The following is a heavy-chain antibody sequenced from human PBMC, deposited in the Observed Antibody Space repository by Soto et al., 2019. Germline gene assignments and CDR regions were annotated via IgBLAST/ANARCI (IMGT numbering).Heavy chain of an antibody. CDR3: ATSGDYDSSGYWPGDAFDI. Sequence: PGGSLRLSCAASGFTFSSYAMSWVRQAPGKGLEWVSALSGSGGSTYYADSVKGRFTISRDNSKNTLYLQMNSLRAEDTAVYYCATSGDYDSSGYWPGDAFDIWGQGTMVTVSS. J-gene: IGHJ3*02. D-gene: IGHD3-22*01. CDR2: LSGSGGST. CDR1: GFTFSSYA. V-gene: IGHV3-23*01.